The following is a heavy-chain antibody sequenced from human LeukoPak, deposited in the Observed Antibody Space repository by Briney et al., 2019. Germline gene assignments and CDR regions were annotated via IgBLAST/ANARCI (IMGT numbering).Heavy chain of an antibody. CDR3: ARAYSSSWYRWFDP. V-gene: IGHV1-2*02. D-gene: IGHD6-13*01. J-gene: IGHJ5*02. Sequence: ASVKVSCKASGYTFTGYYMHWVRQAPGQGLEWMGWLNPNSGGTNYAQKFQGRVTMTRDTSISTAYMELSRLRSDDTAVYYCARAYSSSWYRWFDPWGQGTLVIVSS. CDR1: GYTFTGYY. CDR2: LNPNSGGT.